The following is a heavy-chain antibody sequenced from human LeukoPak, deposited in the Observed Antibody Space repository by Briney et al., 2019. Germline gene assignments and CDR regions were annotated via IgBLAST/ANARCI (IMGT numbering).Heavy chain of an antibody. D-gene: IGHD2-2*01. V-gene: IGHV4-34*01. Sequence: KPSETLSLTCTVSGGSISSYYWSWIRQPPGKGLEWIGEINHSGSTNYNPSLKSRVTISVDTSKNQFSLKLSSVTAADTAVYYCARQPISGDCSSTSCYEPFDYWGQGTLVTVSS. J-gene: IGHJ4*02. CDR1: GGSISSYY. CDR3: ARQPISGDCSSTSCYEPFDY. CDR2: INHSGST.